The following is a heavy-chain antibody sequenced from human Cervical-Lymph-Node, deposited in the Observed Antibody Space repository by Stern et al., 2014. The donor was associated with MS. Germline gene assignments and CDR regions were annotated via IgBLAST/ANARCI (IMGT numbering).Heavy chain of an antibody. J-gene: IGHJ6*02. CDR3: ASPLTATSVPFGYYGMDV. CDR1: GGTFSNYA. Sequence: VQLVQSGAEVKKPGSSVKVSCKASGGTFSNYATSWVRQAPGQGLEWMGGIVPLFGKPTYAQKFQGRVTITADESTSTAYMDLSSLRSEDTAVYYCASPLTATSVPFGYYGMDVWGQGTTVTVS. V-gene: IGHV1-69*01. CDR2: IVPLFGKP. D-gene: IGHD4-17*01.